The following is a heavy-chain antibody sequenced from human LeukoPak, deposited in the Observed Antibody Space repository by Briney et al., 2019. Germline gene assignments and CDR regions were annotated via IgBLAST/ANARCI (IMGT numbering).Heavy chain of an antibody. CDR1: GFTFSSYW. CDR2: INSDGSST. D-gene: IGHD4-17*01. V-gene: IGHV3-74*01. Sequence: GGSLRLSCAASGFTFSSYWMHWVRQAPGKGLVWVSRINSDGSSTSYADSVKGRFTISRDNAKNTLYLQMNSLRAEDTAVYYCARWGNYGDYGGDYWGQGTLVTVSS. J-gene: IGHJ4*02. CDR3: ARWGNYGDYGGDY.